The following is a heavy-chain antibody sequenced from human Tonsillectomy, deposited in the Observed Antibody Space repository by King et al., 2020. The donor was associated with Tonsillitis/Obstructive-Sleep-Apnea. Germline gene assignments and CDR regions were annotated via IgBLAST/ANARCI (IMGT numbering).Heavy chain of an antibody. CDR3: IWDTRMVYNFHY. CDR1: GFTFSDAW. D-gene: IGHD2-8*01. J-gene: IGHJ4*02. V-gene: IGHV3-15*07. CDR2: IKRKGGGETT. Sequence: VQLVESGGGLVRPGGSLRLSCAASGFTFSDAWMNWVRQVPGKGLEWVGRIKRKGGGETTDYAAPLKGRFTISSDDSKHTLFLQMNSLRAGVTAVYYGIWDTRMVYNFHYWGQGTLVTVSS.